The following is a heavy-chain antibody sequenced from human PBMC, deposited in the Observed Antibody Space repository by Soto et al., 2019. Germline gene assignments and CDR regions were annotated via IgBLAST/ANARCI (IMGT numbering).Heavy chain of an antibody. CDR3: ARDRLRLAFDP. CDR2: IYYSGST. J-gene: IGHJ5*02. Sequence: HSWKPTLECTFSGESISSGGYYWSWIRQHPGNGLEWIGYIYYSGSTYYNPSLKSRVTISVDTSKNQFSLKLSSVTAADTAVYYCARDRLRLAFDPRGQRTLVTGSS. D-gene: IGHD4-17*01. CDR1: GESISSGGYY. V-gene: IGHV4-31*03.